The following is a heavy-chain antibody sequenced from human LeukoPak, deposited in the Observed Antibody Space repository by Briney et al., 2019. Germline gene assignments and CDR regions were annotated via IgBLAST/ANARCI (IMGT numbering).Heavy chain of an antibody. D-gene: IGHD5-12*01. CDR1: GGTFSSYA. Sequence: SVKVSCKASGGTFSSYAISWVRQAPGQRLEWMGGIIPILGTANYAQKFQGRVTITADESTSTAYMELSSLRSEDTAVYYCAKNSGYDFSYFDYWGQGTLVTVSS. CDR3: AKNSGYDFSYFDY. J-gene: IGHJ4*02. V-gene: IGHV1-69*01. CDR2: IIPILGTA.